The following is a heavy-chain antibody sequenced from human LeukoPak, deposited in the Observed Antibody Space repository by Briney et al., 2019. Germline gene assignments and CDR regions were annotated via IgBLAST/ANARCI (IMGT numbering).Heavy chain of an antibody. CDR2: IGGGGPTT. CDR3: ARGFLGGTDQYFDS. Sequence: PGGSLRLSCAASGFTFSTYAMNWVRQAPAKGLEWVSTIGGGGPTTDYADSVKDWFTISRDNSKNTLYLQMNSLRAEDTAVYFCARGFLGGTDQYFDSWGQGTLVTVSS. CDR1: GFTFSTYA. V-gene: IGHV3-23*01. D-gene: IGHD6-19*01. J-gene: IGHJ4*02.